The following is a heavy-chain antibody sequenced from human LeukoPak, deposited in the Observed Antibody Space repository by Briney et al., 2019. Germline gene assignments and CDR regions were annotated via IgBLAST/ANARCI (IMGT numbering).Heavy chain of an antibody. V-gene: IGHV4-34*01. D-gene: IGHD4-17*01. Sequence: SETLSLTCTVYGGSFSDFHWSWIRLPPGKGLEWIGEINHSGNTNYNPSLKSRVTISIDTSKNQFSLKLMSVTAADTAVYYCARGKVTRDWYFDLWGRSTLVTVSS. CDR2: INHSGNT. CDR3: ARGKVTRDWYFDL. CDR1: GGSFSDFH. J-gene: IGHJ2*01.